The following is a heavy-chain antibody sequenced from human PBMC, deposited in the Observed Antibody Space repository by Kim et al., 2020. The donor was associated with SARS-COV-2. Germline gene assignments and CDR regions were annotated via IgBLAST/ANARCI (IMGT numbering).Heavy chain of an antibody. CDR1: GYTFTSYG. CDR3: AREGGRYCSGGSCYGFAY. V-gene: IGHV1-18*01. J-gene: IGHJ4*02. D-gene: IGHD2-15*01. CDR2: ISAYNGNT. Sequence: ASVKVSCKASGYTFTSYGISWVRQAPGQGLEWMGWISAYNGNTNYAQKLQGRVTMTTDTSTSTAYMELRSLRSDDTAVYYCAREGGRYCSGGSCYGFAYWGQGTLVTVSS.